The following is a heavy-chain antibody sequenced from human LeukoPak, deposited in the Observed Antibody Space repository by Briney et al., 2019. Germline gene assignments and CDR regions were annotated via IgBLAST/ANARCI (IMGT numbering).Heavy chain of an antibody. CDR2: IGTAGDT. V-gene: IGHV3-13*01. CDR3: ARGGSGKYYYYMDV. CDR1: GFTFSSYD. D-gene: IGHD3-10*01. Sequence: GGSLRLSCAASGFTFSSYDMHWVRQAPGKGLEWVSAIGTAGDTYYPGSVKGRFTISRENAKSSLYLQMNSLRAGDTAVYYCARGGSGKYYYYMDVWGKGTTVTISS. J-gene: IGHJ6*03.